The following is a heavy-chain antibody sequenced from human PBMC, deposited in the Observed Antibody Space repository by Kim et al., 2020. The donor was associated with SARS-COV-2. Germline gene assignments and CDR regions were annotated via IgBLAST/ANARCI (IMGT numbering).Heavy chain of an antibody. CDR2: ISAYNGNT. J-gene: IGHJ6*02. CDR1: RYTFTSYG. CDR3: ARQVCGGDCYSWEYYYGMDV. D-gene: IGHD2-21*02. Sequence: ASVKVSCKASRYTFTSYGISWVRQAPGQGLEWMGWISAYNGNTNYAQKLQGRVTMTTDTSTSTAYMELRSLRSDDTAVYYCARQVCGGDCYSWEYYYGMDVWGQGTTVTVSS. V-gene: IGHV1-18*04.